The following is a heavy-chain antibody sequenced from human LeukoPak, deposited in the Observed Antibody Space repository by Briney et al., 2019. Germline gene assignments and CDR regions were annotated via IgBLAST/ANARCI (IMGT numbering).Heavy chain of an antibody. D-gene: IGHD3-3*01. J-gene: IGHJ3*02. CDR2: IYHSGST. Sequence: SETLSLTCAVSSYSISSGYYWGWIRQPPGKGLEWIGSIYHSGSTYYNPSLKSRVTISVDTSKNQFSLKLSSVTAADTAVYYCARLGITIFGVVISLGGAFDIWGQGTMVTVSS. CDR1: SYSISSGYY. V-gene: IGHV4-38-2*01. CDR3: ARLGITIFGVVISLGGAFDI.